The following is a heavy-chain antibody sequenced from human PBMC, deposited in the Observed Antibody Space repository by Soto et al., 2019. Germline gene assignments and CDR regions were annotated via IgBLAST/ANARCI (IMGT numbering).Heavy chain of an antibody. J-gene: IGHJ4*02. Sequence: QVQLVQSGAEVRKPGASVKVSCEASGYTFTSYDIYWVRQATGQGLEWLGCLNPNTGNSGYAQKFQGRIPVTSDTSINTVNMELSSLRSEDTAVYYCARRAETNGWNGFGADKYYFDFWGQGTLVTVSS. D-gene: IGHD1-1*01. CDR2: LNPNTGNS. V-gene: IGHV1-8*01. CDR1: GYTFTSYD. CDR3: ARRAETNGWNGFGADKYYFDF.